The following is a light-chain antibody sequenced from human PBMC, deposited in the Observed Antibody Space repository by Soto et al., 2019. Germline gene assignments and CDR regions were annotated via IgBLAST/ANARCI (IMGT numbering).Light chain of an antibody. J-gene: IGLJ1*01. V-gene: IGLV1-44*01. Sequence: QSALPQPPSASGTPGQRVTISCSGSSSNIGINSVSWYQQLPGTAPKLLIYNNNQRPSGVPDRFSGSKSGTSGSLAISGLQSGDEADYYCAAWDDSLNGDVFGTGTKVTVL. CDR3: AAWDDSLNGDV. CDR2: NNN. CDR1: SSNIGINS.